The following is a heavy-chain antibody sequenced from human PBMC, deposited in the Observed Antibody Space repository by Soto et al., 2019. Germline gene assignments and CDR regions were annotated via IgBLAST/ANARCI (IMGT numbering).Heavy chain of an antibody. V-gene: IGHV1-46*01. CDR1: GYSFTSHY. CDR3: AREFTYYDFWSGYYNLSDYYYGMDV. CDR2: INPSGGST. Sequence: ASVKVSCKAIGYSFTSHYIHWVRQAPGQGLEWMGIINPSGGSTSYAQKFQGRVTMTRDTSTSTVYMELSSLRSEDTAVYYCAREFTYYDFWSGYYNLSDYYYGMDVWGQGTTVTVSS. D-gene: IGHD3-3*01. J-gene: IGHJ6*02.